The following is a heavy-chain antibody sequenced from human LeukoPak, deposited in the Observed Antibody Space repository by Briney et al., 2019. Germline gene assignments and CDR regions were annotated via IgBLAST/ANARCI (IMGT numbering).Heavy chain of an antibody. J-gene: IGHJ4*02. D-gene: IGHD3-10*01. V-gene: IGHV3-21*04. CDR1: GFTFSSYG. CDR2: ISSSSSYI. Sequence: GGSLRLSCAASGFTFSSYGMHWVRQAPGKGLEWVSSISSSSSYIYYADSVKGRFTISRDNSKNTLYLQMNSLRAEDTAVYYCAKDERITMVRGVPFDYWGQGTLVTVSS. CDR3: AKDERITMVRGVPFDY.